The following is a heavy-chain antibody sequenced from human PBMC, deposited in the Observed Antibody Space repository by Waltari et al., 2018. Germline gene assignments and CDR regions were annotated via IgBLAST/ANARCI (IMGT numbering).Heavy chain of an antibody. CDR3: ARVVGIAAAGTRNNWFDP. CDR2: IYTSGST. V-gene: IGHV4-61*02. Sequence: QVQLQESGPGLVKPSQTLSLTCTVSGGSISSGSYYWSWIRQPAGKGLEWIGRIYTSGSTSYNPSLKSRFPMSVDTSKNQFSLKLISVTAADTAVYYCARVVGIAAAGTRNNWFDPWGQGTLVTVSS. J-gene: IGHJ5*02. D-gene: IGHD6-13*01. CDR1: GGSISSGSYY.